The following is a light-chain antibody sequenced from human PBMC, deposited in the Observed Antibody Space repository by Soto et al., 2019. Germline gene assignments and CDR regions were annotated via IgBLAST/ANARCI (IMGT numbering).Light chain of an antibody. CDR3: QQYDNLPT. V-gene: IGKV1-33*01. CDR2: DAS. Sequence: DLQMTQSPSSLSASVGDRVTITCQASQDISNYLNWYQQKPGKAPKLLIYDASNLETGVPSRFSGSGSGTDFTFTINSLQPEDIATYYCQQYDNLPTFGQGTKLEIK. J-gene: IGKJ2*01. CDR1: QDISNY.